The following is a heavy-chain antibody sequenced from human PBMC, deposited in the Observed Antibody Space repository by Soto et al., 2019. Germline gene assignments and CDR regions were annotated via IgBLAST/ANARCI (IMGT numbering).Heavy chain of an antibody. V-gene: IGHV4-30-2*01. CDR2: IYHTGTT. D-gene: IGHD3-22*01. CDR3: ARGINYYDSSGDSWFDP. J-gene: IGHJ5*02. CDR1: GGSINSSDYS. Sequence: PSETLSLTCTVSGGSINSSDYSWTWIRQPPGKGLEWIGYIYHTGTTYYNMSLKSRVTISVDRSKNQFSLKLSSVTAADTAVYYCARGINYYDSSGDSWFDPWGQGTLVTVSS.